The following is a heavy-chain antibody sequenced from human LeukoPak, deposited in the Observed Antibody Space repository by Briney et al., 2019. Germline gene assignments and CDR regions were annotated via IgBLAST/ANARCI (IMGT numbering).Heavy chain of an antibody. J-gene: IGHJ5*02. CDR3: ARFTPQGYGWGGYNRFDP. V-gene: IGHV4-59*01. D-gene: IGHD3-16*01. CDR2: IYYSGRT. Sequence: SETLSLTCDVYGGSFSGYYWNWIRQPPGKGLEWIGYIYYSGRTNYNPSLKSRVTISVDTSKNQFSLNLTSVTAADTAVYYCARFTPQGYGWGGYNRFDPWGQGTLVTVSS. CDR1: GGSFSGYY.